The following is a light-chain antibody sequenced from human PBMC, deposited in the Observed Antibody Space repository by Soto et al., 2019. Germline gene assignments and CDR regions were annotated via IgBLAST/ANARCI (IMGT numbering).Light chain of an antibody. CDR1: QSVNSN. J-gene: IGKJ1*01. CDR2: GAS. CDR3: QQYNNWPRT. Sequence: EIVMTQSPATLSVSPGESATLSCRASQSVNSNLVWYQQKPGQAPRLLIYGASTRAAGFPARFSGSGSGTEFTLTISSLQSEDFAVYYCQQYNNWPRTFGQGTKVEF. V-gene: IGKV3-15*01.